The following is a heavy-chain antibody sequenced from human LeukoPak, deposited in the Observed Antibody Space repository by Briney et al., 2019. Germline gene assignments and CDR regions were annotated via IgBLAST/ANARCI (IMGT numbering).Heavy chain of an antibody. J-gene: IGHJ5*02. CDR3: ARVADSSSWYAWFDP. Sequence: SETLSLTCAVYGGSFSGYYWSWIRQPPGKGLEWIGEINHSGSTNYNPSLKSRVTISVDTSKNQFSLKLSSVTAADTAVYYCARVADSSSWYAWFDPWGQGTLVTVSS. CDR1: GGSFSGYY. CDR2: INHSGST. V-gene: IGHV4-34*01. D-gene: IGHD6-13*01.